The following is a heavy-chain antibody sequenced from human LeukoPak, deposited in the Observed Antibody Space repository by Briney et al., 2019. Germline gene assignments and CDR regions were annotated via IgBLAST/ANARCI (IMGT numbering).Heavy chain of an antibody. V-gene: IGHV4-34*01. CDR2: INHSGST. D-gene: IGHD3-9*01. CDR1: GGSFSGYY. J-gene: IGHJ4*02. CDR3: ARGGLRYFDWFAY. Sequence: PSETLSLTCAVYGGSFSGYYWSWIRQPPGKGLEWIGEINHSGSTNYNPSLKSRVTISVDTSKNQFSLKLSSVTAADTAVYYCARGGLRYFDWFAYWGQGTLVTVSS.